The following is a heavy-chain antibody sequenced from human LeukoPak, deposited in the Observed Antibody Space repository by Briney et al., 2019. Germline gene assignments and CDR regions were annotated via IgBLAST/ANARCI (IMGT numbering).Heavy chain of an antibody. V-gene: IGHV3-30*18. J-gene: IGHJ3*02. D-gene: IGHD3-3*01. CDR3: AKDLKRVGSITIFGVVIMGDAFDI. CDR1: GFTFSSYS. Sequence: PGGSLRLSCAASGFTFSSYSMNWVRQAPGKGLEWVAVISYDGSNKYYADSVKGRFTISRDNSKNTLYLQMNSLRAEDTAVYYCAKDLKRVGSITIFGVVIMGDAFDIWGQGTMVTVSS. CDR2: ISYDGSNK.